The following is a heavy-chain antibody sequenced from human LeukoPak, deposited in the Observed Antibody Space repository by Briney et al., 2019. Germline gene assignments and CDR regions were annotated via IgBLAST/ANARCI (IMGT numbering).Heavy chain of an antibody. D-gene: IGHD3-16*02. V-gene: IGHV4/OR15-8*01. CDR2: IFHRGIP. Sequence: PSETLSLTCDVSGNSISNNWWSWVRQSPGKGLEWIGEIFHRGIPNYNPSFESRVTMSVDTSKNQLSLNLNSVTAADTAVYYCARVMGASWFFYLDVWGKGTTVTVSS. J-gene: IGHJ6*03. CDR3: ARVMGASWFFYLDV. CDR1: GNSISNNW.